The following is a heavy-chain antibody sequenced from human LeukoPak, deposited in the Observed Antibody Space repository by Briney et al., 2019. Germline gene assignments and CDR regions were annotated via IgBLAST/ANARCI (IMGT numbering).Heavy chain of an antibody. CDR2: IRSKTNNYAT. D-gene: IGHD2-2*01. J-gene: IGHJ4*02. CDR3: NSGGYCSSTSCYGNY. V-gene: IGHV3-73*01. CDR1: GSTFSGSA. Sequence: GGSLRLSCTASGSTFSGSAMHWVRQASGKGLEWVGRIRSKTNNYATAYAASVKGRFTISRDDSKNTAYLQMNSLKTEDTAMYYCNSGGYCSSTSCYGNYWGQGTLVTVSS.